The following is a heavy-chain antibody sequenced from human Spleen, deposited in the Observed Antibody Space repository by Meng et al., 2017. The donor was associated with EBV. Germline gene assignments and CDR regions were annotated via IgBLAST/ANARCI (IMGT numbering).Heavy chain of an antibody. V-gene: IGHV4-34*01. Sequence: QVQLPQWGAVLWDPSETPPLPAAGDAESISGYYGSCIHQPPGKRLEWIGEVNHSGITNYNASLASRVTVSVDTTRNQFSLRLKSVTAVDTAVYFCARRTLAAAVRFDSWGQGILVTVSS. CDR3: ARRTLAAAVRFDS. D-gene: IGHD6-13*01. CDR2: VNHSGIT. CDR1: AESISGYY. J-gene: IGHJ4*02.